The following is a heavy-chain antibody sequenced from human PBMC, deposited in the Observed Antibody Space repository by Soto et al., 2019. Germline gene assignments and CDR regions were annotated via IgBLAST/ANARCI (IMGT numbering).Heavy chain of an antibody. CDR3: EKKTPSSIQGWAFGMDV. D-gene: IGHD1-26*01. J-gene: IGHJ6*02. CDR2: TFTGGST. V-gene: IGHV3-53*02. Sequence: EVQLVETGGGLIQPGGSLRLSCLASGFSVTTNYIIWVRQPPGKGLEWVSTTFTGGSTHYADSVKGRFSISRDNSKNTVYLQMNNLRVEDTAVYYCEKKTPSSIQGWAFGMDVWGQGTTVSVSS. CDR1: GFSVTTNY.